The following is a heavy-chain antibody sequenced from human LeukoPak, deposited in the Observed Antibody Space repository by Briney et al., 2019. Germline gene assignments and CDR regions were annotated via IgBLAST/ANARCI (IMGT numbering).Heavy chain of an antibody. Sequence: SETLSLTCTVSGGSISSYYWSWIRQPPGKGLEWIGYTYYSGSTNYNPSLKSRVTISVDTSKNQFSLKLSSVTAADTAVYYCARDRVGLGSGYDPYYYYMDVWGKGTTVTVSS. CDR3: ARDRVGLGSGYDPYYYYMDV. J-gene: IGHJ6*03. CDR2: TYYSGST. D-gene: IGHD3-3*01. CDR1: GGSISSYY. V-gene: IGHV4-59*01.